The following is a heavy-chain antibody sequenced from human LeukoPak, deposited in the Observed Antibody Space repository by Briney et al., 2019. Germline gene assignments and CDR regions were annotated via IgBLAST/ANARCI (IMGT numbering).Heavy chain of an antibody. J-gene: IGHJ3*02. V-gene: IGHV3-23*01. CDR2: ISGGGGST. D-gene: IGHD2-2*01. CDR1: GFTFNSYA. Sequence: GGSLRLSCAASGFTFNSYAMHWVRQAPGKGLEWVSVISGGGGSTYYADSVKGRFTISRDNSKNTLFLQMNSLRAEDTAVYYCAKLAADIVVVPAAEPNDAFDIWGQGTMVTVSS. CDR3: AKLAADIVVVPAAEPNDAFDI.